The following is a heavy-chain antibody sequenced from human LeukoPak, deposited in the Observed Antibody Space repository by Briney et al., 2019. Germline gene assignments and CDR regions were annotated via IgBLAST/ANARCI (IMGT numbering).Heavy chain of an antibody. J-gene: IGHJ4*02. V-gene: IGHV4-31*03. CDR1: GGSISSGGYY. CDR3: ARVVTLFRGVITYYFDY. D-gene: IGHD3-10*01. Sequence: SETLSLTCTVSGGSISSGGYYWSWIRQHPGKGLEWIGYIFYSGSTYYNPSLKSRVTMSVDTSKNQFSLKLSSVTAADTAVYYCARVVTLFRGVITYYFDYWGQGTLVTVSS. CDR2: IFYSGST.